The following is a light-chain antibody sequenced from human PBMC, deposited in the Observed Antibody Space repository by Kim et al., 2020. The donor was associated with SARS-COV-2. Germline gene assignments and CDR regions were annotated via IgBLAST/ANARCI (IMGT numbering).Light chain of an antibody. CDR2: DVS. CDR1: QSISSF. Sequence: PGERATRSCRASQSISSFLAWYQQKPGQAPSRLIYDVSNRATGIPARFSGSGSGTDFTLTNSSLEPEDFAVYYCQQLTNWPPIFSFGPGTKVDIK. CDR3: QQLTNWPPIFS. J-gene: IGKJ3*01. V-gene: IGKV3-11*01.